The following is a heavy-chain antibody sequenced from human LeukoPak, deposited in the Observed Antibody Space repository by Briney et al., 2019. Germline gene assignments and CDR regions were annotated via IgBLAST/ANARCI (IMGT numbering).Heavy chain of an antibody. J-gene: IGHJ5*02. Sequence: SETLSLTCTVSGGSISSYYWSWLRQPQGQGLDWFGYIYYSWSTNYNPSLKSRVNISVDTSKNPFSLKLCSVPAADTAVYYCARELTDYESSGYYGYWFDPWGQGTLVTGSS. D-gene: IGHD3-22*01. V-gene: IGHV4-59*01. CDR2: IYYSWST. CDR3: ARELTDYESSGYYGYWFDP. CDR1: GGSISSYY.